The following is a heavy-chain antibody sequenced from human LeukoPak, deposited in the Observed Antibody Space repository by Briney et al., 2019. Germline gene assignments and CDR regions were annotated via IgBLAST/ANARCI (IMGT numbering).Heavy chain of an antibody. CDR3: ATYRQVLLPFES. J-gene: IGHJ4*02. V-gene: IGHV4-59*01. D-gene: IGHD2-8*02. CDR1: GGSISSYY. Sequence: PSETLSLTCTVSGGSISSYYWSWIRQPPGKRLEWIGYIYYSGSTNYNPSLKSRVTISVDTSKNQFSLKLSSVTAADTAIYYCATYRQVLLPFESWGQGTLVTVSS. CDR2: IYYSGST.